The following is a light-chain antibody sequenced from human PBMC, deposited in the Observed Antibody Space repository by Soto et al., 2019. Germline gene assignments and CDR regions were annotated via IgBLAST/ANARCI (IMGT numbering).Light chain of an antibody. V-gene: IGKV3-11*01. CDR2: DAS. Sequence: EIVLTQSPATLSLSPGVRATLSCRDSQSVSSYLAWYQQKPGQAPRLLIYDASNRATGIPARFSGSGSGTDFTLTISSLEPEDFAVYYCQQRSNWPPYTFGQGTKLEIK. CDR1: QSVSSY. J-gene: IGKJ2*01. CDR3: QQRSNWPPYT.